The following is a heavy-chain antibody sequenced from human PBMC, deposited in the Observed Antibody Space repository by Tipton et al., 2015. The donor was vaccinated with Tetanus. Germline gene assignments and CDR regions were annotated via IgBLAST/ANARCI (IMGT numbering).Heavy chain of an antibody. V-gene: IGHV1-69*01. CDR1: GGTFTNYA. J-gene: IGHJ3*02. D-gene: IGHD3-10*01. Sequence: QLVQSGAEMKKPGSSVKVSCKASGGTFTNYALSWVRQAPGQGLEWVGGITPIFGTTNYAPKFQGRVTITADESTNTAYMELSNLRSEDTAVYYCARDKRLSGELLGIGAFDIWGQGTMLTVSS. CDR2: ITPIFGTT. CDR3: ARDKRLSGELLGIGAFDI.